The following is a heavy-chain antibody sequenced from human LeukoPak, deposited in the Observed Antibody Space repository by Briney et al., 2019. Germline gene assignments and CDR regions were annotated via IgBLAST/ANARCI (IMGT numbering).Heavy chain of an antibody. CDR3: AKGGEMATIYGYFDY. J-gene: IGHJ4*02. CDR2: ISYDGSNK. CDR1: GFTFSTYG. Sequence: PGGSLRLSCAASGFTFSTYGMNWVRQAPDKGLEWVAVISYDGSNKYYADSVKGRFTISRDNSKNTLYLQMNSLRAEDTAVYYCAKGGEMATIYGYFDYWGQGTLVTVSS. D-gene: IGHD5-24*01. V-gene: IGHV3-30*18.